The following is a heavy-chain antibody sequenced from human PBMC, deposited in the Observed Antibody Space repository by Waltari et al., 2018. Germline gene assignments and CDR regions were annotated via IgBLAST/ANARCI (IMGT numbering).Heavy chain of an antibody. V-gene: IGHV3-30*01. Sequence: QVRLVESGGGVVQPGKSLRLSCATSGFPFNNYALHWVRQTPGRGLEWVAAMSFVGDDKYYAASVRGRFTVSRDNFRGTLILQMNRLTSEDTGLYYCARAGGEYNYGNGYHFDYWGQGTLVTVSS. CDR3: ARAGGEYNYGNGYHFDY. D-gene: IGHD5-12*01. CDR2: MSFVGDDK. J-gene: IGHJ4*02. CDR1: GFPFNNYA.